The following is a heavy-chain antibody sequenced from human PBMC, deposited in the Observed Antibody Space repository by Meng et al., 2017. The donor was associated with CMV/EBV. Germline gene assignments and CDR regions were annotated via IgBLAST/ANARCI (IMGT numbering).Heavy chain of an antibody. CDR1: GGSISSGDYY. D-gene: IGHD6-13*01. CDR2: NYYSGST. J-gene: IGHJ4*02. CDR3: ARAQYSSSCDY. Sequence: QVQWRESGPGLLKPSQTPSLTCTGSGGSISSGDYYWRWIHQPPGKGLEWIGYNYYSGSTYYNPSLKSRVTISVDTSKNQFSLKLSSVTAADTAVYYCARAQYSSSCDYWGQGTLVTVSS. V-gene: IGHV4-30-4*08.